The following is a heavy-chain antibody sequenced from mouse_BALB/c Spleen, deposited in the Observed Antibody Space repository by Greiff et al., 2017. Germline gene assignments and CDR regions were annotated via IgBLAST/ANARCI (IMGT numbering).Heavy chain of an antibody. CDR1: GYSITSDYA. CDR3: ARNDGFPFAY. V-gene: IGHV3-2*02. J-gene: IGHJ3*01. CDR2: ISYSGST. D-gene: IGHD2-3*01. Sequence: EVMLVESGPGLVKPSQSLSLTCTVTGYSITSDYAWNWIRQFPGNKLEWMGYISYSGSTSYNPSLKSRISITRDTSKNQFFLQLNSVTTEDTATYYCARNDGFPFAYWGQGTLVTVSA.